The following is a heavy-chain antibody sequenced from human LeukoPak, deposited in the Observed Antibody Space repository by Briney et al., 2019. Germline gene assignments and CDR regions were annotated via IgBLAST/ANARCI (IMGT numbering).Heavy chain of an antibody. CDR1: GFTFSSYG. Sequence: GGSLRLSCAASGFTFSSYGMHWVRQAPGKGLEWVAVISYDGSNKYYADSVKGRFTISRDNSKNTLYLQMNSLRAEDTAVYYCASFPWDLRPTWGQGTLVSVAS. CDR3: ASFPWDLRPT. D-gene: IGHD1-26*01. J-gene: IGHJ4*02. V-gene: IGHV3-30*03. CDR2: ISYDGSNK.